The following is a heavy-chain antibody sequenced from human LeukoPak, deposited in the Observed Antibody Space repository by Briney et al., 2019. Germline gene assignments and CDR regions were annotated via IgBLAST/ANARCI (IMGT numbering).Heavy chain of an antibody. CDR2: ISGSGGST. J-gene: IGHJ4*02. V-gene: IGHV3-23*01. D-gene: IGHD5-18*01. CDR3: AKGAASRGYTYVAN. Sequence: GGSLRLSCAASAFTFRSYAMIWVRQAPGKGLERVSGISGSGGSTYYSDSAKGRFTISRDNSNNTLYLQMNSLRAEDTAVYYCAKGAASRGYTYVANWGQGTLVTVSS. CDR1: AFTFRSYA.